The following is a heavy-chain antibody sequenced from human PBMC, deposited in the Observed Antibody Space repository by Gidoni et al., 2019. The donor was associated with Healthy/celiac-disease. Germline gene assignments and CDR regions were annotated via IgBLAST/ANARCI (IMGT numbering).Heavy chain of an antibody. CDR2: ISGSGGST. CDR1: GFTFSSYA. CDR3: AKAGSYDFWSGYWLDY. Sequence: EVQLLESGGGLVQPGGSLRLSCAASGFTFSSYAMSWVRQAPGKGLEWVSAISGSGGSTYYADSVKGRFTISRDNSKNTLYLQMNSLRAEDTAVYYCAKAGSYDFWSGYWLDYWGQGTLVTVSS. D-gene: IGHD3-3*01. V-gene: IGHV3-23*01. J-gene: IGHJ4*02.